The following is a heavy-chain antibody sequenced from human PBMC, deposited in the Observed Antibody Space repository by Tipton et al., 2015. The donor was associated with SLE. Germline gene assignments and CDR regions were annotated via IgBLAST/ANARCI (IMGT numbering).Heavy chain of an antibody. D-gene: IGHD2-21*01. CDR1: GYSISSGYY. V-gene: IGHV4-38-2*02. CDR3: ARVVVVIATPRAYNDR. J-gene: IGHJ5*02. Sequence: TLSLTCTVSGYSISSGYYWGWVRQSPGKGLACIGSIYHNGITYYNPSLKSRVSISVDTSKNQFSLRLGSVTAADTAVYYCARVVVVIATPRAYNDRWGQGTLVTVSS. CDR2: IYHNGIT.